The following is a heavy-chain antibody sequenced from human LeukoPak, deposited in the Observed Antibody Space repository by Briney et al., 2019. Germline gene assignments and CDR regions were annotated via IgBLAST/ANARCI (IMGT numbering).Heavy chain of an antibody. D-gene: IGHD1-26*01. Sequence: GGSLRLSCAASGFTFSTYGMSWVRQAPGKGLEWVSGISGSGVSTYYADSVKGRFTISRDKSKNTLHLQMNSLRAEDTAVYFCAKFRSDRIVGGGMDVWGQGTTVTVSS. CDR2: ISGSGVST. V-gene: IGHV3-23*01. J-gene: IGHJ6*02. CDR1: GFTFSTYG. CDR3: AKFRSDRIVGGGMDV.